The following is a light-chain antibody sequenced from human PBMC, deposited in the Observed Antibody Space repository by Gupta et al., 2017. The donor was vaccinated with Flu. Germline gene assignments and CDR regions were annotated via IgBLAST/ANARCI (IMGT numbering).Light chain of an antibody. CDR2: GVS. CDR1: SGDVGGHKY. CDR3: SSYAVINSLSV. J-gene: IGLJ1*01. Sequence: TSSVTGTSGDVGGHKYVSWYHQPPAEAPKLMIYGVSRRRSGVPDRFSGSKYVTTAAVTVSGLQAEDEADYYCSSYAVINSLSVFGSGTKVTVL. V-gene: IGLV2-8*01.